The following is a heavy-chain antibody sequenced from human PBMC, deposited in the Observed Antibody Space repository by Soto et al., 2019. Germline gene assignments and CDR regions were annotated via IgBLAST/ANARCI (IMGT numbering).Heavy chain of an antibody. CDR2: IYNSGST. D-gene: IGHD3-22*01. J-gene: IGHJ4*02. CDR1: VGSISSSSFF. Sequence: PSETLSLTCTVSVGSISSSSFFWGWIRQPPGKGLEWIGSIYNSGSTNYNSSLKSRVTMSVDTSKNQFSLKLSSVTAADTAVYYCARHAHYYDNSGYHTDSWGQGILVTVSS. CDR3: ARHAHYYDNSGYHTDS. V-gene: IGHV4-39*01.